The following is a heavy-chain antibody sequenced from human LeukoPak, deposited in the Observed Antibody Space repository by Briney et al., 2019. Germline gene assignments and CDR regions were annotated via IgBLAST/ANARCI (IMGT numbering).Heavy chain of an antibody. J-gene: IGHJ4*02. CDR2: INPNSGGT. Sequence: GASVKVSCKASGYTFTGYYMHWVRQAPGQGLEWMGWINPNSGGTNYAQKFQARVTMTRDTSISTAYMELSRLRSDDTAVYYCARDPPTYDSSGYYQRARDDYWGQGTLVTVSS. CDR1: GYTFTGYY. D-gene: IGHD3-22*01. V-gene: IGHV1-2*02. CDR3: ARDPPTYDSSGYYQRARDDY.